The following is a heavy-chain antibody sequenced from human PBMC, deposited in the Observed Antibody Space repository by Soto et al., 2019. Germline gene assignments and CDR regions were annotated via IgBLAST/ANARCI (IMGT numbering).Heavy chain of an antibody. CDR3: ARQRVLSTNMFITSFDP. D-gene: IGHD3-10*02. CDR2: VYYTETT. J-gene: IGHJ5*02. Sequence: SETLSLTCILSGGSINSSDHFWGWSRQTPGKGLEWIGSVYYTETTYYNPSLKSPVTISVETSRNTFSLKVNSVTAADTGIYYCARQRVLSTNMFITSFDPWGQGTLVTVSS. V-gene: IGHV4-39*01. CDR1: GGSINSSDHF.